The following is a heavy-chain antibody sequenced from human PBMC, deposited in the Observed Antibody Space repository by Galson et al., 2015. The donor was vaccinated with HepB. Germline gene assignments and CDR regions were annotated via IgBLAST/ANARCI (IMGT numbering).Heavy chain of an antibody. CDR2: IGTYNGHT. Sequence: SVKVSCKASGYNFGNSGLSWVRQAPGQGLEWLGWIGTYNGHTNYAQKVQGRVTMTTDTSTNTAYIELRSLRFDDTAIYYCARSQFWSAYGYHAMDVWGQGTTITVSS. J-gene: IGHJ6*02. CDR3: ARSQFWSAYGYHAMDV. D-gene: IGHD3-3*01. V-gene: IGHV1-18*01. CDR1: GYNFGNSG.